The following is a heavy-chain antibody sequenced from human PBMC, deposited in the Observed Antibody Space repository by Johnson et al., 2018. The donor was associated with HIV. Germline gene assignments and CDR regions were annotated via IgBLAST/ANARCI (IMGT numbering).Heavy chain of an antibody. D-gene: IGHD3-10*01. CDR3: AGGGRGAFDI. CDR2: IYSGGNT. CDR1: GFTVSSNN. Sequence: VQLVESGGGVVRPGGSLRLSCAASGFTVSSNNMSWVRQAPGKGLEWVSVIYSGGNTYYAESVRGRFTISRDKSKNTLYLKMNSLRAEDTAVYYCAGGGRGAFDIWGQGTMVTVSS. J-gene: IGHJ3*02. V-gene: IGHV3-53*01.